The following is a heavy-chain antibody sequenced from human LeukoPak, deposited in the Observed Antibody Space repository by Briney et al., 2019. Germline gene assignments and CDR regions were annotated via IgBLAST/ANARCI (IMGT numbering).Heavy chain of an antibody. Sequence: GGSLRLSCAASGFTFSTYWMSWVRQAPGKGLEWVANIKQDGSEKYYVDSVKGRFTISRDNAKNSLYLQMNSLRAEDTAVYYCARDPVWLSAGYYGMDVWGQGTTVTVSS. CDR3: ARDPVWLSAGYYGMDV. CDR1: GFTFSTYW. J-gene: IGHJ6*02. V-gene: IGHV3-7*01. CDR2: IKQDGSEK. D-gene: IGHD5-18*01.